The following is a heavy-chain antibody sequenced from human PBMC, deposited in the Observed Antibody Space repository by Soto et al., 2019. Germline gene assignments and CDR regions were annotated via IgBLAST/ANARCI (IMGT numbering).Heavy chain of an antibody. D-gene: IGHD2-2*01. CDR2: IIPIFGTA. V-gene: IGHV1-69*13. Sequence: GASVKVSCKASGGTFSSYAISWVRQAPGQGLEWMGGIIPIFGTANYAQKFQGRVTITADESTSTAYMELSSLRSEDTAVYYCARDGREGIRSTTYYFDYWGQGTLVTVSS. CDR1: GGTFSSYA. CDR3: ARDGREGIRSTTYYFDY. J-gene: IGHJ4*02.